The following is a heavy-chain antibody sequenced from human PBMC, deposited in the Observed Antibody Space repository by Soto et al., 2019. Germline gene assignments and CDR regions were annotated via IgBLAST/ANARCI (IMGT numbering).Heavy chain of an antibody. Sequence: QVQLQESGPGLVKPSETLSLTCTVSGGSISSYYWTWIRQPPGKGLEWIGFMYNSGSTHYNPSLKSRVTISLDTSKNQFSLNLGSVTAADTAVYYCASMGYHYGSGSYPLDYWGQGTLVTVSS. J-gene: IGHJ4*02. CDR2: MYNSGST. CDR3: ASMGYHYGSGSYPLDY. V-gene: IGHV4-59*08. CDR1: GGSISSYY. D-gene: IGHD3-10*01.